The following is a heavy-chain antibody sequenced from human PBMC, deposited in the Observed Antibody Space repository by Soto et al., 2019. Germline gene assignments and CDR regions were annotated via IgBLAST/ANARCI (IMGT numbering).Heavy chain of an antibody. Sequence: VQVVESGGGSVQPGGSLRLSCAASGFTFSTYSMNWVRQAPGTGLEWLSYISSGGSTIYYADSVKGRFTISRDNAKNSLYLQMNRLRVEDTAVYFCARDVYGEDAFGLWGQGTMVTVSS. J-gene: IGHJ3*01. CDR3: ARDVYGEDAFGL. D-gene: IGHD4-17*01. V-gene: IGHV3-48*01. CDR2: ISSGGSTI. CDR1: GFTFSTYS.